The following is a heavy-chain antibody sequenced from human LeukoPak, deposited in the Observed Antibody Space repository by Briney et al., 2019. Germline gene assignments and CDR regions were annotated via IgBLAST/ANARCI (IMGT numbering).Heavy chain of an antibody. CDR2: ITADGAQT. Sequence: RGSLRLSCVGSGFTFSSHAISWVRQTPGKGPEWVSGITADGAQTYYADSVKGRFTIFRDNSRNTLYLQLNSLRAEDTAAYYCVYYDSSGYYYGRLRYWGQGTLVTVSS. CDR1: GFTFSSHA. CDR3: VYYDSSGYYYGRLRY. J-gene: IGHJ4*02. V-gene: IGHV3-23*01. D-gene: IGHD3-22*01.